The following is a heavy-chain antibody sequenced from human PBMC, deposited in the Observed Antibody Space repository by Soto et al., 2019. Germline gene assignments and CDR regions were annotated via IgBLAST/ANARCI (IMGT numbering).Heavy chain of an antibody. CDR1: GFTFSSYA. Sequence: EVQLLESGGGLVQPGGSLRLSCAASGFTFSSYAMSWVRQAPGKGLEWVSAISGSGGSTYYADSVKGRFTISRDNSKNTLYRQMNSLSAEDTAVYYWAKDGSGRHSVGWFDPWGQGTLVTVSS. V-gene: IGHV3-23*01. D-gene: IGHD6-19*01. J-gene: IGHJ5*02. CDR3: AKDGSGRHSVGWFDP. CDR2: ISGSGGST.